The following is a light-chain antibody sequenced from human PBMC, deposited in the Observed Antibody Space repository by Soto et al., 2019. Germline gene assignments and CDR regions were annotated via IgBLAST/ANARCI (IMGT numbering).Light chain of an antibody. CDR2: EVS. J-gene: IGLJ1*01. CDR1: SGDVGGYNF. CDR3: SSYAGSNSFV. V-gene: IGLV2-8*01. Sequence: QSALTQPPSASGSPGQSVTISCTGTSGDVGGYNFVSWYQQYPGKAPKLMIYEVSKRPSGVPDRFSGSKSGNTAFLTVSGLQAEDEADYFCSSYAGSNSFVFGTGTKVTVL.